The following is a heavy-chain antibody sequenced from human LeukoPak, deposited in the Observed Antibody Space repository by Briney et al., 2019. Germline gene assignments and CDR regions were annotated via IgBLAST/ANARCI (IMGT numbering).Heavy chain of an antibody. CDR2: INSDESST. V-gene: IGHV3-74*01. CDR1: GFTFSAYW. CDR3: AKSRRAYCSGGSCYGLWDC. D-gene: IGHD2-15*01. J-gene: IGHJ4*02. Sequence: GGSLRLSSAASGFTFSAYWMHWVRQALGKGLVWVSRINSDESSTTYADSVKGRFTISRDNAKNTLYLQMNSLRAEDTAVYYCAKSRRAYCSGGSCYGLWDCWGQGTLVTVSS.